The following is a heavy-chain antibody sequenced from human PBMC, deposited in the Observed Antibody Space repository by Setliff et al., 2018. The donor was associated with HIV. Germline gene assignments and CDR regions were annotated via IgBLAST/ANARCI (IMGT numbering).Heavy chain of an antibody. Sequence: PSETLSLTCAVSGYSISSGYYWGWIRQPPGKGLEWIGSIYHSGSTYYNPSLKSRVTISVDTSKIQFSLKLSSVTAADTAVYFCAREGSTSWYADYWGQGTLVTVSS. CDR2: IYHSGST. J-gene: IGHJ4*02. V-gene: IGHV4-38-2*02. D-gene: IGHD6-13*01. CDR1: GYSISSGYY. CDR3: AREGSTSWYADY.